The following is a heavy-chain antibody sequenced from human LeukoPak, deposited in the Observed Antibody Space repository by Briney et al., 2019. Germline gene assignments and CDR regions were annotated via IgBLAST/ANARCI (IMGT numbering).Heavy chain of an antibody. CDR3: ARLVWRQLHGRFDY. Sequence: SETLSLTCTVSGSSISSPYYWGWIRQAPGQGLEWIGTIYPGGNTYYNPSLRSRVTISVDTSNNFFSLHLTSVTAADTALYYCARLVWRQLHGRFDYWGRGNLVTVSS. D-gene: IGHD5-18*01. CDR1: GSSISSPYY. V-gene: IGHV4-38-2*02. J-gene: IGHJ4*02. CDR2: IYPGGNT.